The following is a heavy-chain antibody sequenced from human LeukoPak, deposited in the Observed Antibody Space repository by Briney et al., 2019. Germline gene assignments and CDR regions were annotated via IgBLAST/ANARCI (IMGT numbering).Heavy chain of an antibody. D-gene: IGHD3-22*01. CDR1: GGTFSSYA. V-gene: IGHV1-69*13. CDR3: AREGHYYDSSGPLDY. Sequence: SVKVSCKASGGTFSSYAISWVRQAPGQGLEWMGGIIPIFGTANYAQKFQGRVTITADESTSTAYMELSSLRSEDTAVYYCAREGHYYDSSGPLDYWGQGTLVTVSS. J-gene: IGHJ4*02. CDR2: IIPIFGTA.